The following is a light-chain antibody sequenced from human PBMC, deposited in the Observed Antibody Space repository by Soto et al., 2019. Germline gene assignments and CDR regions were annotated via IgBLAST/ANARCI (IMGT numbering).Light chain of an antibody. Sequence: EIVLTQSPGTLSLSPGERATLSCRASQSVSSSYLAWYQQKPGQAPRLLIYGASSRATGIPDRFSGSRSGTDFTLTISRLEPEDFAVYYCQYYDKLAKAITFGQGTRLEIK. CDR3: QYYDKLAKAIT. V-gene: IGKV3-20*01. CDR2: GAS. J-gene: IGKJ5*01. CDR1: QSVSSSY.